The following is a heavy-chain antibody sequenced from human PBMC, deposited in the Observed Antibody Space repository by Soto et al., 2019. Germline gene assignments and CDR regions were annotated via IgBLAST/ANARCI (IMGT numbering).Heavy chain of an antibody. V-gene: IGHV4-39*01. CDR3: ARSLAAAGTVASSMRYYYYYMDV. Sequence: SETLSLTCTVSGGSISSSSYYWGWIRQPPGKGLEWIGSIYYSGSTYYNPSLKSRVTISVDTSKNQLSLKLSSVTAADTAVYYCARSLAAAGTVASSMRYYYYYMDVWGKGTTVTVSS. CDR2: IYYSGST. D-gene: IGHD6-13*01. CDR1: GGSISSSSYY. J-gene: IGHJ6*03.